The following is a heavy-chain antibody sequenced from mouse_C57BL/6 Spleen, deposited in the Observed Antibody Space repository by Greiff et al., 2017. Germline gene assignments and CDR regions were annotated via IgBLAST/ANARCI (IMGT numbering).Heavy chain of an antibody. CDR2: IYPGDGDT. CDR1: GYAFSSSW. Sequence: QVQLQQSGPELVKPGASVKISCKASGYAFSSSWMNWVKQRPGKGLEWIGRIYPGDGDTNYNGKFKGKATLTADKSSSTAYMQLSSLTSEDSAVYFCAREMVTAQATAYWGQGTLVTVSA. D-gene: IGHD3-2*02. V-gene: IGHV1-82*01. J-gene: IGHJ3*01. CDR3: AREMVTAQATAY.